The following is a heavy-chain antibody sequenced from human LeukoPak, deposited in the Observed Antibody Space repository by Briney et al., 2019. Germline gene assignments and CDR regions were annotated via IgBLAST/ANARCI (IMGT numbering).Heavy chain of an antibody. J-gene: IGHJ4*02. V-gene: IGHV3-20*04. CDR1: GFTFDDYG. Sequence: PRGSLRLSCAASGFTFDDYGMSWVRQAPGKGLEWVSGINWNGGSTGYADSVKGRFTISRDNAKNSLYLQMNSLRAEDTALYYCARGRGYDRSFYYFDYWGQGTLITVSS. CDR3: ARGRGYDRSFYYFDY. CDR2: INWNGGST. D-gene: IGHD5-12*01.